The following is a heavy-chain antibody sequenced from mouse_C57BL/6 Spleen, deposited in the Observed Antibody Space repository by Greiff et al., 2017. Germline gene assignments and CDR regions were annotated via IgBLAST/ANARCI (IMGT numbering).Heavy chain of an antibody. Sequence: QVQLKESGPGLVQPSQSLSITCTVSGFSLTSYGVHWVRQSPGKGLEWLGVIWSGGSTDYNAAFISRLSISKDNSKSQVFFKMNSLQADDTAIYYCARGYYGLYYYAMDYWGQGTSVTVSS. CDR1: GFSLTSYG. CDR3: ARGYYGLYYYAMDY. D-gene: IGHD1-1*01. V-gene: IGHV2-2*01. J-gene: IGHJ4*01. CDR2: IWSGGST.